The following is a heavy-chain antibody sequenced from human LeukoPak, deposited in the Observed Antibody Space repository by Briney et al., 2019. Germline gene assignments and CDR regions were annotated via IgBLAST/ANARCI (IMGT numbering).Heavy chain of an antibody. CDR1: GYTFTSYA. CDR3: ASGDSSGSIDY. Sequence: ASVKVSCKASGYTFTSYAISWLRQAPGQGLEWMGWINPNSGGTNYAQKFQGRVTMTRDTSISTAYMELSRLRSDDTAVYYCASGDSSGSIDYWGQGTLVTVSS. V-gene: IGHV1-2*02. J-gene: IGHJ4*02. CDR2: INPNSGGT. D-gene: IGHD3-22*01.